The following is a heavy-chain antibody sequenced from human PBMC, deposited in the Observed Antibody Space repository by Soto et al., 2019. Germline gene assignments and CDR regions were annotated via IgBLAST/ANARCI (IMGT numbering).Heavy chain of an antibody. J-gene: IGHJ4*02. V-gene: IGHV1-3*01. CDR1: GYTFTSYA. CDR3: ARGARSGWYPY. D-gene: IGHD6-19*01. Sequence: ASVKVSCKASGYTFTSYAMHWVRQAPGQRLEWMGWINAGNGNAKYSQKFQGRVTITRDTSASTAYMELSSLRSEDTAVYYCARGARSGWYPYWGQGTLVTVSS. CDR2: INAGNGNA.